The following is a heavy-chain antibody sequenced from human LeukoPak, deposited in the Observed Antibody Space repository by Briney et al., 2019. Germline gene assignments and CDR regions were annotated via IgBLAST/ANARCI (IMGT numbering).Heavy chain of an antibody. J-gene: IGHJ4*02. D-gene: IGHD5-24*01. V-gene: IGHV3-30-3*01. CDR3: ARDLRWLQTFDH. Sequence: GGSLRRSCAASKFSFSDYAMHWVRQAPGKGLEWVAIISFDGSNKNYADSVKGRFTISRDNSRNTLYLQMNSLTPEDTAVYFCARDLRWLQTFDHWGQGSLVSVSS. CDR1: KFSFSDYA. CDR2: ISFDGSNK.